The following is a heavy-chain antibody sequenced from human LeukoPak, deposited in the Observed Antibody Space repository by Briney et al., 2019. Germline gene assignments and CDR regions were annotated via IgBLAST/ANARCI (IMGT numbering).Heavy chain of an antibody. CDR1: GFTFSSYT. CDR2: ISSGSSYI. CDR3: ARRQQNRLEPGGNWFDP. D-gene: IGHD2-2*01. J-gene: IGHJ5*02. V-gene: IGHV3-21*01. Sequence: GGSLRLSCTASGFTFSSYTMNWVRQAPGKGLEWVSIISSGSSYIHYADSVKGRYTISRDNAKNSLYLQMNSLRAEDTAVYYCARRQQNRLEPGGNWFDPWGQGTLVTVSS.